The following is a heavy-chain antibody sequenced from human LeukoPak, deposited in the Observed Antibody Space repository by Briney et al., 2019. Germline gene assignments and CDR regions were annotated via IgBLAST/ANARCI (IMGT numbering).Heavy chain of an antibody. Sequence: GGILRLSCSASGFTFTTYGMNWVRQAPGKGLEWVSGIGGSGTRTYYADSVKGRFTISRDNSKNTLYLQMNSLRDEDTAVYYCAKDSGWILFDDWGQGTLVTVSS. CDR1: GFTFTTYG. D-gene: IGHD2-2*03. CDR2: IGGSGTRT. V-gene: IGHV3-23*01. J-gene: IGHJ4*02. CDR3: AKDSGWILFDD.